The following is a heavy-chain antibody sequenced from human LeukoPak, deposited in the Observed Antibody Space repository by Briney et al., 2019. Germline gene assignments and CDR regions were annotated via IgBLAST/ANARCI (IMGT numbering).Heavy chain of an antibody. CDR2: INHSGST. D-gene: IGHD6-13*01. CDR3: ARGTAYSSRNFDY. Sequence: SETLSLTCAVYGGSFSGYYWSWIRQPPGKGLDWIGEINHSGSTNYNPSLKSRVTISVDTSKNQFSLKLSSVTAADTAVYYCARGTAYSSRNFDYWGQGTLVIVSS. CDR1: GGSFSGYY. J-gene: IGHJ4*02. V-gene: IGHV4-34*01.